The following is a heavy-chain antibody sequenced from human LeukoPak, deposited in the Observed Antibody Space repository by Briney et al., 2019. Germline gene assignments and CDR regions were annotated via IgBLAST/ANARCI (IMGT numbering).Heavy chain of an antibody. Sequence: SETLSLTCTVSGGSISSYYWSWIRQPPGKGLEWIGEINHSGSTNYNPSLKSRVTISVDTSKNQFSLKLSSVTAADTAVYYCARGSPVLLWFGELLYGMDVWGQGTTVTVSS. D-gene: IGHD3-10*01. CDR3: ARGSPVLLWFGELLYGMDV. CDR1: GGSISSYY. CDR2: INHSGST. J-gene: IGHJ6*02. V-gene: IGHV4-34*01.